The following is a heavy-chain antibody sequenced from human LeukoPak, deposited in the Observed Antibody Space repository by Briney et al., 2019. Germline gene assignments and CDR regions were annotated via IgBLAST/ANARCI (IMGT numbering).Heavy chain of an antibody. CDR2: ISGGSSGST. J-gene: IGHJ4*02. V-gene: IGHV3-23*01. CDR3: ARGRVGYSSGWYDY. D-gene: IGHD6-19*01. CDR1: GFTFSDYA. Sequence: GGSLRLSCAASGFTFSDYAMSWVRQAPGKGLEWLSVISGGSSGSTYYADSVTGRFTVSRDNAKNSLYLQMNSLRAEDTAVYYCARGRVGYSSGWYDYWGQGTLVTVSS.